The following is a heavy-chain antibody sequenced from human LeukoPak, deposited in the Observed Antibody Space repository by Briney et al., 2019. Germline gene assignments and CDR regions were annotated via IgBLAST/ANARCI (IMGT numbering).Heavy chain of an antibody. CDR1: GYTFTSYD. CDR3: ARDRRIVAAGDYYAMDV. V-gene: IGHV1-8*01. J-gene: IGHJ6*02. D-gene: IGHD6-13*01. Sequence: ASVKVSCKASGYTFTSYDINWVRQATGQGLEWMGWMNPNSGNTGYAQKFQGRVTMTRNTSISTAYMELSSLRSEDTAVYYCARDRRIVAAGDYYAMDVWGQGTTVTVSS. CDR2: MNPNSGNT.